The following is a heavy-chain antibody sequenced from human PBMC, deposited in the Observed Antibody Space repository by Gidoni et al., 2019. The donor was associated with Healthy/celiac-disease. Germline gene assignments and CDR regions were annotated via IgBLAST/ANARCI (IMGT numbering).Heavy chain of an antibody. Sequence: QVQLQESGPGLLKPSETLSLTCTVSGGSISSYYWRWIRQPAGKGLEWIGRIYTSGSTNYNPTLKSRVTMSVDTSKNQFSLKLSAVTAADTAVYYCARDLGEVNGDDAFDIWGQGTMVTVSS. CDR2: IYTSGST. D-gene: IGHD3-16*01. J-gene: IGHJ3*02. CDR1: GGSISSYY. V-gene: IGHV4-4*07. CDR3: ARDLGEVNGDDAFDI.